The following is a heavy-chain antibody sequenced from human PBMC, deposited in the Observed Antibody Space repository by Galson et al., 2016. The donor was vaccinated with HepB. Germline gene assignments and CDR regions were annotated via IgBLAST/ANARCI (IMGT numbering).Heavy chain of an antibody. J-gene: IGHJ4*02. CDR2: IGGSGVSR. Sequence: SLRLSCAASGFTLSSYAMSWVRQAPGKGLQWVSAIGGSGVSRYYADSVQGRFTISRDNPKNTLYLQMSSLRDEDTAVYYCTKDQIDSSGWLRDYWGQGTLVTVST. CDR3: TKDQIDSSGWLRDY. V-gene: IGHV3-23*01. CDR1: GFTLSSYA. D-gene: IGHD6-19*01.